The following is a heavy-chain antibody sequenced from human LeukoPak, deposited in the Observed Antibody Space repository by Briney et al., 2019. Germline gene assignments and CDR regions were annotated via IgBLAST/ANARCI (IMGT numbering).Heavy chain of an antibody. D-gene: IGHD1-26*01. CDR2: INPDGSRT. V-gene: IGHV3-74*01. J-gene: IGHJ3*02. Sequence: GGSLRLSCAASGSTFNHYWMHWVRQAPGKGLVWVSRINPDGSRTDYVDSVAGRFTISRDNAKNTLYLQMNSLRADDTAVYYCSWDHTGKEDIWGQGTMVTVSS. CDR1: GSTFNHYW. CDR3: SWDHTGKEDI.